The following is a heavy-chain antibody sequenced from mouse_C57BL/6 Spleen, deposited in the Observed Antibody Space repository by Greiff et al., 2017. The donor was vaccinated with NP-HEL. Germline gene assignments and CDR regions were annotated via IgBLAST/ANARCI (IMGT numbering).Heavy chain of an antibody. Sequence: QVQLKQSGPELVKPGASVKISCKASGYAFSSSWMNWVKQRPGKGLEWIGRIYPGDGDTNYNGKFKGKATLTADKSSSTAYMQLSSLTSEDSAVYFCARDYGNYEYFDVWGTGTTVTVSS. CDR3: ARDYGNYEYFDV. CDR1: GYAFSSSW. CDR2: IYPGDGDT. V-gene: IGHV1-82*01. D-gene: IGHD2-1*01. J-gene: IGHJ1*03.